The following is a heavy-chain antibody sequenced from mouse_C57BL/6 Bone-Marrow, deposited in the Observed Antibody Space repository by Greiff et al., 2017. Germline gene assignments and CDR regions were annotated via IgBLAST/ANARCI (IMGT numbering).Heavy chain of an antibody. CDR2: INPYNGGT. D-gene: IGHD1-1*01. CDR1: GYTFTDYY. Sequence: EVKLQESGPVLVKPGASVKMSCKASGYTFTDYYMYWVKQSHGKSLEWIGVINPYNGGTSYNQKFKGKATLTVDKSSSTAYMELNSLTSEDSAVYYCAGGDYYGRMDYWGQGTSVTVSS. V-gene: IGHV1-19*01. J-gene: IGHJ4*01. CDR3: AGGDYYGRMDY.